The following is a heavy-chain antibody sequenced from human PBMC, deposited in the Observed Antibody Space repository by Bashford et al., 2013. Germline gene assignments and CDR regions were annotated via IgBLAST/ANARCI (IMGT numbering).Heavy chain of an antibody. CDR1: GYKFTSKG. CDR2: INTYNGNT. Sequence: VASVKVSCKASGYKFTSKGISWVRQAPGQGLEWMGWINTYNGNTNYAQKLQGRVTMTTDTSTSTGYMELRSLRSDDTAVYYCATYCSGVAATPSWGQGTLVHRLL. V-gene: IGHV1-18*01. CDR3: ATYCSGVAATPS. J-gene: IGHJ4*02. D-gene: IGHD2-15*01.